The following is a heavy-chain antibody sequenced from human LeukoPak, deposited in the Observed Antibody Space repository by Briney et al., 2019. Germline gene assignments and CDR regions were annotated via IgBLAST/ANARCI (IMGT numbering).Heavy chain of an antibody. Sequence: SETLSLTCTVSGASISSYYWSWIRQPPRKGLEWIGYIYYSGSTNYNPSLKSRVTISVDTSKNQFSLKLSSVTAADTAVYYCAREIAGYVFDYWGQGTVVTVSS. V-gene: IGHV4-59*01. D-gene: IGHD2-21*01. CDR1: GASISSYY. CDR2: IYYSGST. CDR3: AREIAGYVFDY. J-gene: IGHJ4*02.